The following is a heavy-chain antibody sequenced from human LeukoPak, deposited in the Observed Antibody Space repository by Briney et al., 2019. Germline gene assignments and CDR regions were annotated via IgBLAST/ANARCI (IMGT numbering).Heavy chain of an antibody. D-gene: IGHD1-26*01. Sequence: GGSLRLSCATSGFIFSSYAIHWVRQAPGKGLEWVAFIRYDGSDKYYADSVKGRFTMSRDNSKKKVYLQMNSLRAEDTAVYYCAKDAWEVGATSEIDYWGQGTLVTVSS. CDR1: GFIFSSYA. CDR2: IRYDGSDK. J-gene: IGHJ4*02. V-gene: IGHV3-30*02. CDR3: AKDAWEVGATSEIDY.